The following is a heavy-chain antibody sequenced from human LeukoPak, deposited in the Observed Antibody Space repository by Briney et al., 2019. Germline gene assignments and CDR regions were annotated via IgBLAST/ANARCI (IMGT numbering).Heavy chain of an antibody. CDR1: GFTFRSYG. CDR2: IWYDGSNK. CDR3: ASPGAAVYYYYGMDV. Sequence: GGSLRLSCAASGFTFRSYGMHWVRQAPGKGLEWVAVIWYDGSNKYYADSVKGRFTISRDNSKNTLYLQMNSLRAEDTAVYYCASPGAAVYYYYGMDVWGQGTTVTVSS. D-gene: IGHD1-26*01. V-gene: IGHV3-33*01. J-gene: IGHJ6*02.